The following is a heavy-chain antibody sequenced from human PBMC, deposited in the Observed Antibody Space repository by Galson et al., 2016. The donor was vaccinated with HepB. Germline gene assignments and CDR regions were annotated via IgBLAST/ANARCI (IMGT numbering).Heavy chain of an antibody. CDR2: IYPGDFDI. V-gene: IGHV5-51*01. CDR3: ARSLTGSYDFWGCMYNYYAMDV. D-gene: IGHD3/OR15-3a*01. CDR1: GYTFDSYW. Sequence: QSGAEVKKPGESLMISCRGSGYTFDSYWIGWVRQMPGKGLEWMAIIYPGDFDIRYSPSFQGQVTIAVDKSISTAYLQWSSLTASDTAMYYCARSLTGSYDFWGCMYNYYAMDVWGQGTTVIVS. J-gene: IGHJ6*02.